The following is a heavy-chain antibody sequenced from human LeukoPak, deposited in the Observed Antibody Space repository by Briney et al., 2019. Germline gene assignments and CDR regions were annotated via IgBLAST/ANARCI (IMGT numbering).Heavy chain of an antibody. CDR1: GYTFTGYY. D-gene: IGHD6-13*01. V-gene: IGHV1-8*02. CDR3: ARGRRIAAAGTFPY. Sequence: ASVKVSCKASGYTFTGYYMHWVRQAPGQGLEWMGWMNPNSGNTGYAQKFQGRVTMTRNTSISTAYMELSSLRSEDTAVYYCARGRRIAAAGTFPYWGQGTLVTVSS. CDR2: MNPNSGNT. J-gene: IGHJ4*02.